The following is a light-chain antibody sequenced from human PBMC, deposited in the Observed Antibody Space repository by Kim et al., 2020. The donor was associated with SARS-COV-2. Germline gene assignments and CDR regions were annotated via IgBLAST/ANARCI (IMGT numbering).Light chain of an antibody. CDR3: QQYGSSPHT. Sequence: SPGERATLSCRASQSVSSSYLAWYQQKPGQAPRLLIYGASSRATGIPDRFSGSGSGTDFTLTISRLEPEDFAVYYCQQYGSSPHTFGRGTKVDIK. CDR1: QSVSSSY. V-gene: IGKV3-20*01. CDR2: GAS. J-gene: IGKJ4*02.